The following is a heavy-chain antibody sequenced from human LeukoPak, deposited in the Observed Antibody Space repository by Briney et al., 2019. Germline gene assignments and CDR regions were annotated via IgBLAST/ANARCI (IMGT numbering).Heavy chain of an antibody. D-gene: IGHD6-13*01. V-gene: IGHV4-34*01. Sequence: SETLSLTCAVYGGSFSGYYWSWIRQPPGKGLEWIGSIYYSGSTYYNPSLKSRVTISVDASKNQFSLKLSSVTAADTAVYYCARQSIAAAGTDYWGQGTLVTVSS. J-gene: IGHJ4*02. CDR3: ARQSIAAAGTDY. CDR1: GGSFSGYY. CDR2: IYYSGST.